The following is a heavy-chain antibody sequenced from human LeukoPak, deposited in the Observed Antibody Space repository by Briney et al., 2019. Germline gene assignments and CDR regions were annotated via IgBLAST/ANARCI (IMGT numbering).Heavy chain of an antibody. CDR2: ISGSGGST. Sequence: PGGSLRLSCAASGFTFSSYAMSWVRQAPGKGLEWVSGISGSGGSTYYADSVKGRFTISRDNSKNTMYLQMNSLRAEDTAAYYCAKESAYDILTGYSDYWGQRTLVTVSS. V-gene: IGHV3-23*01. CDR1: GFTFSSYA. CDR3: AKESAYDILTGYSDY. D-gene: IGHD3-9*01. J-gene: IGHJ4*02.